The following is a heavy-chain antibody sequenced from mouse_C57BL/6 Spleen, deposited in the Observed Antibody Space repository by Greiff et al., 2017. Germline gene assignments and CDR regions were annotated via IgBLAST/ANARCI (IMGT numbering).Heavy chain of an antibody. J-gene: IGHJ1*03. V-gene: IGHV2-2*01. CDR1: GFSLTSYG. CDR3: AITMGRYFDV. D-gene: IGHD1-1*02. CDR2: IWSGGST. Sequence: QVQLQQSGPGLVQPSQSLSITCTVSGFSLTSYGVHWVRQSPGKGLEWLGVIWSGGSTDYNAAFISRLSISKDNSKSQVFFKMNSLQADDTAIYYCAITMGRYFDVWGTGTTVTVSS.